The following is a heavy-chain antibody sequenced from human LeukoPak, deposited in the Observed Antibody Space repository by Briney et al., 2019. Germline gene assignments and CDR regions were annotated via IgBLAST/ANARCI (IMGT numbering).Heavy chain of an antibody. Sequence: SQTLSLTCTVSGGSINSGGYYWSWIRQHPGKGLEWIGYIYYSGSTYYNPSLKSRVIISLDMSKNQFSLKLSSVTAADTAVYYCARDARSGIAAAARLATAGFDYWGQGTLVTVSS. D-gene: IGHD6-13*01. CDR3: ARDARSGIAAAARLATAGFDY. CDR1: GGSINSGGYY. CDR2: IYYSGST. V-gene: IGHV4-31*03. J-gene: IGHJ4*02.